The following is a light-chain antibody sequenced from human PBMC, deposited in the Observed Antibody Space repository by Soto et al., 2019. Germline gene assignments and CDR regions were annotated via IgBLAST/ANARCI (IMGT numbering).Light chain of an antibody. CDR3: QQYGSSGT. CDR2: GAS. J-gene: IGKJ1*01. CDR1: QSVSNNY. V-gene: IGKV3-20*01. Sequence: EIVLTQSPGTLSLSPGERATLSCRASQSVSNNYLAWYQQKPGQAPTPLIYGASNGATGIPDRFSGSGSGTDFTLTIRRLEPKDFAVYYCQQYGSSGTFGQGTKVDIK.